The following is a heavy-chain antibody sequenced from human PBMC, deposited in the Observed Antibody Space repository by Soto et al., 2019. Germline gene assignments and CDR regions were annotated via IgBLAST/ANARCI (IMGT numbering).Heavy chain of an antibody. Sequence: PSETLSITCTVSGGSISSYYWSWIRQPPGKGLEWIGYIYYSGSTNYNPSLKSRVTISVDTSKNQFSLKLSSVTAADTAVYFCVRRPSTIRGVILDWWGQGMLVTV. CDR2: IYYSGST. D-gene: IGHD3-10*01. CDR3: VRRPSTIRGVILDW. J-gene: IGHJ4*02. V-gene: IGHV4-59*08. CDR1: GGSISSYY.